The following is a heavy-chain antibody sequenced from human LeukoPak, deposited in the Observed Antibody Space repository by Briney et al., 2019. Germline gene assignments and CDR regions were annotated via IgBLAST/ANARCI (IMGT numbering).Heavy chain of an antibody. Sequence: PGGSLRLSCAASGFAFSSYSMNWVRQAPGKGLEWISYISGSSKIIHWAECLKGRFTISRDNAKNSLYLQMNSLRDEDTAVYYCARDYSSSGTFFGYYFGMDVWGQGTTV. D-gene: IGHD2-2*01. CDR1: GFAFSSYS. J-gene: IGHJ6*02. CDR2: ISGSSKII. V-gene: IGHV3-48*02. CDR3: ARDYSSSGTFFGYYFGMDV.